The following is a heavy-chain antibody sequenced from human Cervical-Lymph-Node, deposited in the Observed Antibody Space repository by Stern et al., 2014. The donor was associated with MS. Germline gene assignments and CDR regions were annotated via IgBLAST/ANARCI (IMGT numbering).Heavy chain of an antibody. CDR3: ATITPVDY. Sequence: VQLVESGGDVVQPGKSLRLSCAASGLTFSNYGMHWVRQAPGKGLEWVAVIWRDGSEKYYADYVEGRLTVSRDNSKNTVYLEMNSLRAEDTALYYCATITPVDYWGQGTLVIVSS. CDR1: GLTFSNYG. J-gene: IGHJ4*02. CDR2: IWRDGSEK. V-gene: IGHV3-33*01. D-gene: IGHD1-14*01.